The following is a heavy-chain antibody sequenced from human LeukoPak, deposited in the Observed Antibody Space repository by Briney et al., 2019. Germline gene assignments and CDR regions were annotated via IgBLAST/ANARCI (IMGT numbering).Heavy chain of an antibody. J-gene: IGHJ3*02. CDR3: ARITDRTIFGEIMHGFDI. CDR1: GGSISRGSYY. CDR2: SHNSGST. D-gene: IGHD3-3*01. V-gene: IGHV4-61*02. Sequence: SETLSLTCIVSGGSISRGSYYWNWIRQPAGKGLEWMGRSHNSGSTNYNPSLKSRVTISVDTSKNQFSLNLSSVTAADTAVYYCARITDRTIFGEIMHGFDIWGQGTPVTVSS.